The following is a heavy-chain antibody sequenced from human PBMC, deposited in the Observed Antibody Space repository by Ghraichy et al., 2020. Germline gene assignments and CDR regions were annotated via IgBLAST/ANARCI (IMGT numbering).Heavy chain of an antibody. CDR1: GFTFSNYW. CDR2: IRQDGSEK. D-gene: IGHD6-13*01. J-gene: IGHJ4*02. CDR3: ARGVPNGYGTRLGDVFDY. V-gene: IGHV3-7*03. Sequence: GGSLRLSCVASGFTFSNYWMIWVRQAPGTGLEWVANIRQDGSEKLYVDSVKGRFTISRDNAKKSLYLQMNSLRAEDTAVYYCARGVPNGYGTRLGDVFDYWGQGTLVTVSS.